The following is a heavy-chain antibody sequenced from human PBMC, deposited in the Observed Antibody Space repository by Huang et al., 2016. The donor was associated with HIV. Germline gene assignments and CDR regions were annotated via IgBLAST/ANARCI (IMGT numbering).Heavy chain of an antibody. V-gene: IGHV2-5*02. CDR1: GFSLSTSGVG. Sequence: QITLKESGPTLVKPTQTLTLTCTFSGFSLSTSGVGVGWIRQTPLKALQWLAVIYWDGDKHYSPSLEKRVSITKDTSKNQVVLTMTNMDPVDTATYYCVHRIVDAVGGIDVYDMWGRGTLVTVSS. CDR3: VHRIVDAVGGIDVYDM. CDR2: IYWDGDK. J-gene: IGHJ3*02. D-gene: IGHD1-26*01.